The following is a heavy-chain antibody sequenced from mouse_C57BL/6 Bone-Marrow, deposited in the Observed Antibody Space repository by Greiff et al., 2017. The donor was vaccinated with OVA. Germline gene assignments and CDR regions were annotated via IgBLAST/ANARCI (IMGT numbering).Heavy chain of an antibody. CDR1: GYAFSSYW. V-gene: IGHV1-80*01. CDR2: IYPGDGDT. J-gene: IGHJ3*01. CDR3: AREVYYYGSSSPFAY. D-gene: IGHD1-1*01. Sequence: VQLQESGAELVKPGASVKISCKASGYAFSSYWMNWVKQRPGKGLEWIGQIYPGDGDTNYNGKFKGKATLTADKSSSTAYMQLSSLTSEDSAVYFCAREVYYYGSSSPFAYWGQGTLVTVSA.